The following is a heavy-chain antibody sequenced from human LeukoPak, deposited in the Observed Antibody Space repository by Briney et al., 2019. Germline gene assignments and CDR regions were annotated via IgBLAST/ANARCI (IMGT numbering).Heavy chain of an antibody. CDR2: IVVGSSNT. CDR1: GFTFSNSA. V-gene: IGHV1-58*01. CDR3: AVDVIYESD. Sequence: SVKVSCKASGFTFSNSAVQWVRQARGQRLEWIGWIVVGSSNTNYAQKFQERVTITRDMSTSTAYMELSSLRSEDTAVYYCAVDVIYESDWGQGTLVTVSS. J-gene: IGHJ4*02. D-gene: IGHD2/OR15-2a*01.